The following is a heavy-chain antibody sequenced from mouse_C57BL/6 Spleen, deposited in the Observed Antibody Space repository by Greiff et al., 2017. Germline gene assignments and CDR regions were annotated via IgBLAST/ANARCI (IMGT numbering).Heavy chain of an antibody. CDR1: GFNIKDDY. J-gene: IGHJ3*01. CDR3: TTLGGFAY. Sequence: VQLKESGAELVRPGASVKLSCTASGFNIKDDYMHWVKQRPEQGLEWIGWIDPENGDTEYASKFQGKATITADTSSNTAYLQLSSLTSEDTAVYYWTTLGGFAYWGQGTLVTVSA. V-gene: IGHV14-4*01. CDR2: IDPENGDT.